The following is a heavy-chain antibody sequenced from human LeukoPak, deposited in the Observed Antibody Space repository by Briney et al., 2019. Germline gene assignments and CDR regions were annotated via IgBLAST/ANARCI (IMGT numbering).Heavy chain of an antibody. CDR3: AKAEKTPITIFGVVPGAFDI. CDR2: IKKDGSDK. Sequence: PGGSLRLSCAASGFTLRNYWMSWVRQAPGKGLEWVANIKKDGSDKYYVDSVKGRFTISRDNAKNSLYLQMNSLRAEDTALYYCAKAEKTPITIFGVVPGAFDIWGQGTMVTVSS. V-gene: IGHV3-7*03. CDR1: GFTLRNYW. D-gene: IGHD3-3*01. J-gene: IGHJ3*02.